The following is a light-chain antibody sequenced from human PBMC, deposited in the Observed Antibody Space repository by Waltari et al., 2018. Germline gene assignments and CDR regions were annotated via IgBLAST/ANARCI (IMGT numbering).Light chain of an antibody. V-gene: IGKV3-20*01. Sequence: EIVLTQSPGTLSLSPGERATLSCRASQSVRSNYLGWYQQKPGQAPRLLIYGASSRAAGIPDRFSGSGSGTDFTLTISRLEPEDFAVYYCQHYDSSLITFGQGTRLEIK. CDR3: QHYDSSLIT. CDR2: GAS. CDR1: QSVRSNY. J-gene: IGKJ5*01.